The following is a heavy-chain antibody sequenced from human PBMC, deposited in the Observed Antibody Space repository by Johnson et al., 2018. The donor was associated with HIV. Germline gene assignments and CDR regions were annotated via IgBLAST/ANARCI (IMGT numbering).Heavy chain of an antibody. CDR3: ARGGVVHDGFDI. CDR1: GFTFSSYA. CDR2: ISYDGSNK. Sequence: QMLLVESGGGVVQPGRSLRLSCAASGFTFSSYAMHLVRQAPGKGLEWVAVISYDGSNKYYADSVKGRFTISRYNSKNTLYLQMNSLRAEETAVYYCARGGVVHDGFDIRGLGTMVTVSS. D-gene: IGHD2-8*01. V-gene: IGHV3-30-3*01. J-gene: IGHJ3*02.